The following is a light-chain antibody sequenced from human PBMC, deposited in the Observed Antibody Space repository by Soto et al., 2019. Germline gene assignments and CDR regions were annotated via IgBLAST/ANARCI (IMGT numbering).Light chain of an antibody. Sequence: QSVLTQPPSVSGAPGQRVTISCTGSSSNIWAGYDVHWYQQLPGTAPKLLIHGNSNRPSGVPDRFSGSKSGTSASLAITGLQAEDEADYYCQSYDSSLSGSVFGGGTKLTVL. CDR1: SSNIWAGYD. CDR3: QSYDSSLSGSV. J-gene: IGLJ2*01. V-gene: IGLV1-40*01. CDR2: GNS.